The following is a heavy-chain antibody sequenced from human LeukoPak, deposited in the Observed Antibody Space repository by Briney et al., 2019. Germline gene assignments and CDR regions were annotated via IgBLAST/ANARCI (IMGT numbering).Heavy chain of an antibody. CDR3: ARAVIAAAGGIDY. CDR1: GFTFSSYE. J-gene: IGHJ4*02. D-gene: IGHD6-13*01. Sequence: PGGSLRLSCAASGFTFSSYEMNWVRQAPGKGLEWVSYISSSGSTIYYADSVKGRFTISRDNAKNSLYLQMNSLRAEDTAVYYCARAVIAAAGGIDYWGQGTLVTVSS. CDR2: ISSSGSTI. V-gene: IGHV3-48*03.